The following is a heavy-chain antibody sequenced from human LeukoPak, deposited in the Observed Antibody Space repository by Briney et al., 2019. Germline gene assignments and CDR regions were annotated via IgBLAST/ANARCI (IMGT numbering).Heavy chain of an antibody. CDR3: AKLVGATSGFDY. J-gene: IGHJ4*02. CDR2: ISYDGSNK. Sequence: PGRSLRLSCAASGFTFDDYAMHWVRQAPGKGLEWVAVISYDGSNKYYADSVKGRFTISRDNSKNTLYLQMNSLRAEDTAVYYCAKLVGATSGFDYWGQGTLVTVSS. CDR1: GFTFDDYA. D-gene: IGHD1-26*01. V-gene: IGHV3-30*18.